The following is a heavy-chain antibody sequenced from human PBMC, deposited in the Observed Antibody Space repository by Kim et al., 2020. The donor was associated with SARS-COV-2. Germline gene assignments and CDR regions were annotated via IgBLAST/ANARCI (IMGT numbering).Heavy chain of an antibody. CDR1: GFTFSSYS. Sequence: GGSLRLSCAASGFTFSSYSMNWVRQAPGKGLEWVSYISSSSSTIYYADSVKGRFTISRDNAKNSLYLQMNSLRDEDTAVYYCARARAAAGTSKRGGGFDYWGQGTLVTVSS. V-gene: IGHV3-48*02. CDR2: ISSSSSTI. D-gene: IGHD6-13*01. CDR3: ARARAAAGTSKRGGGFDY. J-gene: IGHJ4*02.